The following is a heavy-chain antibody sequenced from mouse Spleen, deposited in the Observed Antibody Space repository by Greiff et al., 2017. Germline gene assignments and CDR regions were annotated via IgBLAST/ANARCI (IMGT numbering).Heavy chain of an antibody. CDR2: IYPGDGDT. V-gene: IGHV1-82*01. CDR1: GYAFSSSW. J-gene: IGHJ1*01. Sequence: VQLQQSGPELVKPGASVKISCKASGYAFSSSWMNWVKQRPGKGLEWIGRIYPGDGDTNYNGKFKGKATLTADKSSSTAYMQLSSLTSEDSAVYFCARAGGNYFYWYFDVWGAGTTVTVSS. D-gene: IGHD2-1*01. CDR3: ARAGGNYFYWYFDV.